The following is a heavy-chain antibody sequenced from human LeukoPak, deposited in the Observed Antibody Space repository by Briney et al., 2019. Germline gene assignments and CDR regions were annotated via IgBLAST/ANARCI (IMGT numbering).Heavy chain of an antibody. J-gene: IGHJ4*02. CDR3: ARSRDAYLLDY. Sequence: SETLSLTCTVSGGSISVYYWSWVRQPPGQGLGWIGYISHSGSINYNPSLQSRVTISIDTSNNQFSLNVRSATAADTAVYYCARSRDAYLLDYWGQGTLVTVSS. CDR2: ISHSGSI. CDR1: GGSISVYY. D-gene: IGHD5-24*01. V-gene: IGHV4-59*01.